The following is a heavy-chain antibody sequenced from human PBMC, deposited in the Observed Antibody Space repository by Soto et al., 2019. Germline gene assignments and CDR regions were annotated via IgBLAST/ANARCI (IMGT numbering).Heavy chain of an antibody. J-gene: IGHJ6*02. V-gene: IGHV1-18*01. Sequence: ASVKVSCKASGYTFTSYGISWVRQAPGQGLEWMGWISAYNGNTNYAQKLQGRVTMTTDTSTSTAYMELRSLKSDDTAVYYCAREGYGRSGTRCLYGMDVWGQGNTVTVSS. CDR3: AREGYGRSGTRCLYGMDV. CDR2: ISAYNGNT. D-gene: IGHD1-1*01. CDR1: GYTFTSYG.